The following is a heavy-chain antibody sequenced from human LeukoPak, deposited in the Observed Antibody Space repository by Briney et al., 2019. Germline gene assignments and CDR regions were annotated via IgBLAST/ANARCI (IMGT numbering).Heavy chain of an antibody. CDR1: GGTFSSYT. D-gene: IGHD3-3*01. Sequence: ASVKVSCKASGGTFSSYTISWVRRAPGQGLEWMGRIIPILGIANYAQKFQGRVTITADKSTSTAYMELSSLRSEDTAVYYCARSERLLQPFDYWGQGTLVTVSS. J-gene: IGHJ4*02. V-gene: IGHV1-69*02. CDR3: ARSERLLQPFDY. CDR2: IIPILGIA.